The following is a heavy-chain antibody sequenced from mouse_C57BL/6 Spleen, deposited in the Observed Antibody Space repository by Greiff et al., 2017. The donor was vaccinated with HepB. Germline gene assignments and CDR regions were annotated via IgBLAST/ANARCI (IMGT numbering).Heavy chain of an antibody. CDR2: IYPGDGDT. Sequence: VKLMESGAELVKPGASVKISCKASGYAFSSYWMNWVKQRPGKGLEWIGQIYPGDGDTNYNGKFKGKATLTADKSSSTAYMQLSSLTSEDSAVYFCAGAITTVVAKYFDYWGQGTTLTVSS. D-gene: IGHD1-1*01. CDR1: GYAFSSYW. J-gene: IGHJ2*01. CDR3: AGAITTVVAKYFDY. V-gene: IGHV1-80*01.